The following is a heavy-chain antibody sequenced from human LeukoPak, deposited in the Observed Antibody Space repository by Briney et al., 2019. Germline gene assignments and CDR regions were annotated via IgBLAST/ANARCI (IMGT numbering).Heavy chain of an antibody. D-gene: IGHD3-22*01. Sequence: PSETPSLTCALSGGSLSSSNSWTWAPQPPGKGREWIGEIYNAGNNNYNASLKSRVTISVNKSKNQFSLKLTSVTAADTAVYYCATEAYYDSSGPHFDYWGQGTLVTVSS. CDR1: GGSLSSSNS. V-gene: IGHV4-4*02. J-gene: IGHJ4*02. CDR2: IYNAGNN. CDR3: ATEAYYDSSGPHFDY.